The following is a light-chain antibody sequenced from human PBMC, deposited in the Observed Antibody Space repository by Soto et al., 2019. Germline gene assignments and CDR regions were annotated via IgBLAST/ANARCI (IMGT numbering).Light chain of an antibody. V-gene: IGLV2-8*01. Sequence: QSALTQPPSASGSPGQSVTISCTGTSSDVGGYNYVSWYQQHPGKAPKLMIYEVSKRPSGVPDRFSGSKSGNSASLTVSGLQVEVETDYYCSSYAGSNNYVFGTGTKVTVL. CDR1: SSDVGGYNY. CDR2: EVS. CDR3: SSYAGSNNYV. J-gene: IGLJ1*01.